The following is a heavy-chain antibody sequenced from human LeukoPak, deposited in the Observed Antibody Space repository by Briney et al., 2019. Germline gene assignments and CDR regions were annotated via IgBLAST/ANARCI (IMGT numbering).Heavy chain of an antibody. J-gene: IGHJ4*02. D-gene: IGHD3-22*01. CDR2: ISYDGSNK. CDR3: ARGEGFYDSSGYYYY. V-gene: IGHV3-30-3*01. Sequence: GGSLRLSCAASGFTFSNYAIHWVRQAPGKGLEWVAVISYDGSNKYYADSVKGRITISRDNSKNTLYLQMNSLRAEDTAVYYCARGEGFYDSSGYYYYWGQGTLVTVSS. CDR1: GFTFSNYA.